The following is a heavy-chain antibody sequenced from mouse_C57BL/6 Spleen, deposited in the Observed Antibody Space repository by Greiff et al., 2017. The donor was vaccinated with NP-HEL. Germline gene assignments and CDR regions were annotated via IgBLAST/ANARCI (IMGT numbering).Heavy chain of an antibody. CDR3: ATDYDGYFDV. D-gene: IGHD2-4*01. J-gene: IGHJ1*03. V-gene: IGHV14-2*01. CDR2: IDPEDGET. CDR1: GFNITDYY. Sequence: VQLQQSGAELVKPGASVKLSCTASGFNITDYYMHWVKQRTEQGLEWIGRIDPEDGETKYAPKFQGKATITADTSSNTAYLQLSSLTSEDTAVYYCATDYDGYFDVWGTGTTVTVSS.